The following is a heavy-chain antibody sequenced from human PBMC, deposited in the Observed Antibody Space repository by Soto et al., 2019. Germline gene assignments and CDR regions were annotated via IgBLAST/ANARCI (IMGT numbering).Heavy chain of an antibody. Sequence: DVQLLESGGGFQQPGGSLRLSCAVSGFTFSDYAMSWVRQAPGKGLEWVSSISGSGTNTYYADSVKGRFTISKDNSEDTLSLQMNGLRAEDTAVYYCARDASPETATTWGGDLVSWGRGTLVTVS. CDR1: GFTFSDYA. CDR3: ARDASPETATTWGGDLVS. CDR2: ISGSGTNT. V-gene: IGHV3-23*01. D-gene: IGHD1-1*01. J-gene: IGHJ4*02.